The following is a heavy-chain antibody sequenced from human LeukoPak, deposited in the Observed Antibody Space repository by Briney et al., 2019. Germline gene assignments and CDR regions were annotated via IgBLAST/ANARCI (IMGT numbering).Heavy chain of an antibody. D-gene: IGHD3-22*01. J-gene: IGHJ4*02. CDR2: ISSSGSTI. V-gene: IGHV3-11*04. CDR1: GFTFSNYW. CDR3: ARDRNYYDSSGYHRVDY. Sequence: GGSLRLSCAASGFTFSNYWMSWIRQAPGKGLEWVSYISSSGSTIYYADSVKGRFTISRDNAKNSLYLQMNSLRAEDTAVYYCARDRNYYDSSGYHRVDYWGQGTLVTVSS.